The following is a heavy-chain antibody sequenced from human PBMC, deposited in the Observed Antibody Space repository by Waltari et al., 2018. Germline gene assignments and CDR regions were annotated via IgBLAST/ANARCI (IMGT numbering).Heavy chain of an antibody. CDR2: IEHNGNT. V-gene: IGHV4-4*02. Sequence: QVQLQESGPGLVTPSGTLSLTCAVSGGSISRSNWWTWVRQPPGKGLEWIGEIEHNGNTNYNPSLKSRVTMSVDKSKNQFSLKLRSVTAADTAIYYCARIILGATDDYSYAMDVWGQGITVTVSS. CDR3: ARIILGATDDYSYAMDV. CDR1: GGSISRSNW. J-gene: IGHJ6*02. D-gene: IGHD1-26*01.